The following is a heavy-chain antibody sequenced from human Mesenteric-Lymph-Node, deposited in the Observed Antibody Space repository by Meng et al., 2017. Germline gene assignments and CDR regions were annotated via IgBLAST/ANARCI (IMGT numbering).Heavy chain of an antibody. J-gene: IGHJ4*02. CDR3: ARTSRTRSGFDY. CDR2: IFHSGST. V-gene: IGHV4-4*02. D-gene: IGHD2-2*01. CDR1: GASISSSNL. Sequence: QGQLQESGPGLVKTAGTLSLTCAVSGASISSSNLWAWVRQPPGKGLECIGEIFHSGSTSYNPSLTGRVTISVDKSKNHFSLKLSSVTAADTAFYYCARTSRTRSGFDYWGQGTLVTVSS.